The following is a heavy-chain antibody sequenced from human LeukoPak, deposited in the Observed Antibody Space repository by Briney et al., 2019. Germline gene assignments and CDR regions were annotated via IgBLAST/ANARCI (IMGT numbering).Heavy chain of an antibody. CDR2: INEDGGDK. V-gene: IGHV3-7*04. CDR3: ARHSWYHDY. Sequence: GGSLRLSCAASGFTFSSRWMTWVRQAPGNGLEWVANINEDGGDKYYVDSVKGRFTISRDNAKNSLYLQMNSLRAEDTAVYYCARHSWYHDYWGQGALVTVSS. CDR1: GFTFSSRW. J-gene: IGHJ4*02. D-gene: IGHD2-2*01.